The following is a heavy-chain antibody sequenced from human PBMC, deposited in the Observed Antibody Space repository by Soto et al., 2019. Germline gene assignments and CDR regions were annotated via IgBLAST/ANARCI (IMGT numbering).Heavy chain of an antibody. CDR1: GGSFSGYY. CDR3: ARGGERITMVRGVTQYGYYYYMDV. V-gene: IGHV4-34*01. J-gene: IGHJ6*03. D-gene: IGHD3-10*01. CDR2: INHSGST. Sequence: SETLSLTCAVYGGSFSGYYWSWIRQPPGKGLEWIGEINHSGSTNYNPSLKSRVTISVDTSKNQFSLKLSSVTAADTAVYYCARGGERITMVRGVTQYGYYYYMDVWGKGTTVTVSS.